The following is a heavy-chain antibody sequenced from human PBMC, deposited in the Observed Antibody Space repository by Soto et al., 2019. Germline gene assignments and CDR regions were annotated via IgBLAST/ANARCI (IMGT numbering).Heavy chain of an antibody. CDR1: GGSITRSGYY. CDR2: IYDSGST. D-gene: IGHD6-19*01. Sequence: SETLSLTCTLSGGSITRSGYYWGWIRQPPGKGLEWIGGIYDSGSTYYNPSLKSRVAISVDTSKNQFSLKMSSVTAADTAVYYLARPNPGWYHSCDPWGQGTLVTVSS. J-gene: IGHJ5*02. CDR3: ARPNPGWYHSCDP. V-gene: IGHV4-39*01.